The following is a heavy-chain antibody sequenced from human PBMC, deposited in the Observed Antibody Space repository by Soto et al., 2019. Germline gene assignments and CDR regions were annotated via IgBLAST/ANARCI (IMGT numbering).Heavy chain of an antibody. J-gene: IGHJ6*02. CDR2: IYYGGST. CDR3: ARDRLAARRGYYYGMDV. D-gene: IGHD6-6*01. Sequence: SETLSLTCTVSGGSVSSGSYYWSWIRQPPGKGLEWIGYIYYGGSTNYNPSLKSRVTIPVDTSKNQFSLKLSSVTAADTAVYYCARDRLAARRGYYYGMDVWGQGTTVTVSS. V-gene: IGHV4-61*01. CDR1: GGSVSSGSYY.